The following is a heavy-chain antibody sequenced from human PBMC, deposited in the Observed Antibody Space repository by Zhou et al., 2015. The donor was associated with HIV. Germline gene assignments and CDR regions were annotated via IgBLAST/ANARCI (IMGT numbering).Heavy chain of an antibody. J-gene: IGHJ4*02. CDR1: RDTFNNYP. V-gene: IGHV1-69*01. D-gene: IGHD3-22*01. CDR2: IIPSFDTK. Sequence: QVQLVQSGAEVKKPGSSVKVSCTGPRDTFNNYPISWVRQAPGQGLEWMGGIIPSFDTKNYAQKFLGRLTITADESTSTAYMELSSLRSEDTAVYYCAAAPLYYYDSSGSSPLDYWGQGTLVTVSS. CDR3: AAAPLYYYDSSGSSPLDY.